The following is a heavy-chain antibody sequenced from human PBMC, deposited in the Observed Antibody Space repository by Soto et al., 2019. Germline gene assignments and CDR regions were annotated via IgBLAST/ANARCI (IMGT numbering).Heavy chain of an antibody. CDR2: ISGGGVTT. CDR3: AKDRDDIGMVDAFEV. D-gene: IGHD2-15*01. CDR1: GFTFSTYA. Sequence: EMHLLESGGELVQPGGSLRLSCAASGFTFSTYAMTWVRQAPGKRLEYVSAISGGGVTTYYADSMKGRFTISRDNSKNTLYVQMNSLRAEDTAVYYCAKDRDDIGMVDAFEVWGPGAMVTVSS. V-gene: IGHV3-23*01. J-gene: IGHJ3*01.